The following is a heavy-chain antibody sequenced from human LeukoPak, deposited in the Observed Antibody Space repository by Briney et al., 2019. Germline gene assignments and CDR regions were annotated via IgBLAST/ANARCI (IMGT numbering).Heavy chain of an antibody. Sequence: QPGGSLRLSCAASGFTFSSYWMHWVRQAPGKGLVWVSRINSDGSSTSYADSVKGRFTISRDKAKNTLYLQMNSLRAEDTAVYYCARGYSYGYRIDYWGQGTLVTVSS. CDR1: GFTFSSYW. CDR2: INSDGSST. V-gene: IGHV3-74*01. D-gene: IGHD5-18*01. CDR3: ARGYSYGYRIDY. J-gene: IGHJ4*02.